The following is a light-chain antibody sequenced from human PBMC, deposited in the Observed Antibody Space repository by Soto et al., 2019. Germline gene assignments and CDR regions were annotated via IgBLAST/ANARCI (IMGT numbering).Light chain of an antibody. Sequence: DIQLTQSPSFLSASVGDRVTITCRASQGINSYLAWYQQKPGKAPKLLIYGASALQSGVPSRFSGSGSGTEFTLRISSLQPEDFATYFCQHLHSYPITFGQGTRLDIK. J-gene: IGKJ5*01. CDR2: GAS. V-gene: IGKV1-9*01. CDR3: QHLHSYPIT. CDR1: QGINSY.